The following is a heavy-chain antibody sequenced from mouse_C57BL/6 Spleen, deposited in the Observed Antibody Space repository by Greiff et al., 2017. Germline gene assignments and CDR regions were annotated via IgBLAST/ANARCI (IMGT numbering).Heavy chain of an antibody. CDR3: ARWGLLQAMDY. V-gene: IGHV1-69*01. D-gene: IGHD2-3*01. CDR2: IDPSDSYT. J-gene: IGHJ4*01. Sequence: QVHVKQPGAELVMPGASVKLSCKASGYTFTSYWMHWVKQRPGQGLEWIGEIDPSDSYTNYNQKFKGKSTLTVDKSSSTAYMQLSSLTSEDSAVYYCARWGLLQAMDYWGQGTSVTVSS. CDR1: GYTFTSYW.